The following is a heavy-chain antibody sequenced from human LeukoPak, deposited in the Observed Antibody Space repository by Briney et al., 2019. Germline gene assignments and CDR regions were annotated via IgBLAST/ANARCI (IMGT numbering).Heavy chain of an antibody. CDR1: GYTFTGYY. J-gene: IGHJ4*02. V-gene: IGHV1-2*02. D-gene: IGHD3-22*01. Sequence: VASVKVSCKASGYTFTGYYMHWVRQAPGQGLEWMGWINPNSGGTNYAQKFQGRVTMTRDTSISTAYMELSRLRSDDTAVYYCAAGGHYYDGSGYSEGWGQGTLVTVSS. CDR2: INPNSGGT. CDR3: AAGGHYYDGSGYSEG.